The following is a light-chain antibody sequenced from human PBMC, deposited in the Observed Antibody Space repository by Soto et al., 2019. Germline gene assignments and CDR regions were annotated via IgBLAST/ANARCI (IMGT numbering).Light chain of an antibody. CDR2: ENN. J-gene: IGLJ3*02. CDR3: QSYDSSDQV. Sequence: NFMLTQPHSVSESPGKTVTISCTRSSGSIAGYYVQWYQQRPGSSPTTVIYENNQRPSGVPDRFSGSIDSSSNSASLTISGLMSEDEADYFCQSYDSSDQVFGGGTKVTVL. CDR1: SGSIAGYY. V-gene: IGLV6-57*01.